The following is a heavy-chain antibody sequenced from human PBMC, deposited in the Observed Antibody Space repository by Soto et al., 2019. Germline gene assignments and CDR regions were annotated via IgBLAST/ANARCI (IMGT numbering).Heavy chain of an antibody. CDR3: ASDIPSSGFDV. Sequence: VKHSCEASAGTFSSYAVICVRQAPGQGLEWMGGIIPIFGTANYAQKFQVRVTITADESTSTAYMELSSLRSEVTAVYCSASDIPSSGFDVWAQGTLVTVSS. V-gene: IGHV1-69*13. J-gene: IGHJ5*02. CDR1: AGTFSSYA. CDR2: IIPIFGTA.